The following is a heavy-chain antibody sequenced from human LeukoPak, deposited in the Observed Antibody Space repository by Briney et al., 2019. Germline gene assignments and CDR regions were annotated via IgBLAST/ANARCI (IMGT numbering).Heavy chain of an antibody. CDR3: ARDRVYSSGYLGF. D-gene: IGHD3-22*01. CDR2: INPNTGNT. V-gene: IGHV1-2*02. J-gene: IGHJ4*02. CDR1: GGTFSSYA. Sequence: ASVKVSCXASGGTFSSYAINWVRQAPGQGLEWMGRINPNTGNTNYAQNFQGRVTMTRDTSISTAYMELSRLRFDDTAVYYCARDRVYSSGYLGFWGQGTLVTLSS.